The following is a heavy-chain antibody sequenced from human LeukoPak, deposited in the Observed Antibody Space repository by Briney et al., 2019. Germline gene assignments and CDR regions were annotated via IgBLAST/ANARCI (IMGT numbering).Heavy chain of an antibody. Sequence: PGGSPRPSCAASGFTFDDYGMSWVRQAPGKGLEWVSGINWNGGSTGYADSVKGRFTISRDNAKNSLYLQMNSLRAEDTALYYCARGILGYCSSTSCYGFDYWGQGTLVTVSS. CDR3: ARGILGYCSSTSCYGFDY. V-gene: IGHV3-20*04. J-gene: IGHJ4*02. CDR1: GFTFDDYG. CDR2: INWNGGST. D-gene: IGHD2-2*01.